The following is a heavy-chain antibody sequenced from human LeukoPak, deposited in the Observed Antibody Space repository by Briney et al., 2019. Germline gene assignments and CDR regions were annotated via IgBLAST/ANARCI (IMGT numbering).Heavy chain of an antibody. J-gene: IGHJ4*02. CDR3: ARDRLRYFDWLLDY. CDR1: GFLFSNYG. CDR2: ISSSSSTI. V-gene: IGHV3-48*04. Sequence: LAGGSLRLSCAASGFLFSNYGMHWVRQPPGKGLEWVSYISSSSSTIYYADSVKGRFTISRDNAKNSLYLQMNSLRAEDTAVYSCARDRLRYFDWLLDYWGQGTLVTVSS. D-gene: IGHD3-9*01.